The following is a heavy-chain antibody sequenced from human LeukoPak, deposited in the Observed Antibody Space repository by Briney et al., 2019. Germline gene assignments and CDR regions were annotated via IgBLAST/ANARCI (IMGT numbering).Heavy chain of an antibody. CDR2: IYYSGRT. Sequence: PSETLSLTCTVSGYSISSGYYWGWIRQPPGKGLEWIGSIYYSGRTYYNPSLKSRVTISVDTSKNQFSLKLSSVTAADTAVYYCARQIAAAEAFDIWGQGTMVTVSS. D-gene: IGHD6-13*01. V-gene: IGHV4-38-2*02. J-gene: IGHJ3*02. CDR1: GYSISSGYY. CDR3: ARQIAAAEAFDI.